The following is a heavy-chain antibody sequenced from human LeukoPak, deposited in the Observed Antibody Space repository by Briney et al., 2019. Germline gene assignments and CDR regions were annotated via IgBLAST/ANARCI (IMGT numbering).Heavy chain of an antibody. CDR3: AKHSWYYDSSGYYKPEFDY. Sequence: ASVKVSCKASGYTFTSYGISWVRQAPGQGLEWMGWISAYNGNTNYAQKLQGRVTMTTDTSTSTAYMELRSLRSDDTAVYYCAKHSWYYDSSGYYKPEFDYWGQGTLVTVSS. CDR2: ISAYNGNT. V-gene: IGHV1-18*01. D-gene: IGHD3-22*01. J-gene: IGHJ4*02. CDR1: GYTFTSYG.